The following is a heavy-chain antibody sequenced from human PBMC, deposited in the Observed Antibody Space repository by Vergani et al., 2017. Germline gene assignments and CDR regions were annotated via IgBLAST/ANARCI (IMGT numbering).Heavy chain of an antibody. J-gene: IGHJ5*02. CDR2: INHSGST. CDR3: ARGRRRSSLYGGLNWFDP. CDR1: GGSFSGYY. Sequence: QVQLQQWGAGLLKPSETLSLTCAVYGGSFSGYYWSWIRQPAGKGLEWIGEINHSGSTNYNPSLKSRVTISVDTSRNQFSLKLSSVTAADTAVYYCARGRRRSSLYGGLNWFDPWGQGTLVTVSS. D-gene: IGHD4-23*01. V-gene: IGHV4-34*01.